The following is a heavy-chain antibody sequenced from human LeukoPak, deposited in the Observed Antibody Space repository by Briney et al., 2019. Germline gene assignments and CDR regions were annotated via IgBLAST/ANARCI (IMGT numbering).Heavy chain of an antibody. CDR1: GGSISSGGYY. Sequence: SQTLPLTCTLSGGSISSGGYYWSWIRQHPGKGLEWIGYIYYSGSTYYNPSLKSRVTISVDTSKNQFSLKLSSVTAADTAVYYCARDLGLDDAFDIWGQGTMVTVSS. CDR2: IYYSGST. V-gene: IGHV4-31*03. J-gene: IGHJ3*02. CDR3: ARDLGLDDAFDI. D-gene: IGHD3-16*01.